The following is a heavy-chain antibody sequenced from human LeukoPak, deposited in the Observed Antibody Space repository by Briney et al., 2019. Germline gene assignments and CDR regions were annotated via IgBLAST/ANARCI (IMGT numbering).Heavy chain of an antibody. D-gene: IGHD3-3*01. CDR2: IIPIFGTA. Sequence: SVKVSCKASGGTFSSYAISWVRQAPGQGLEWMGGIIPIFGTANYAQKFQGRVTITADKSTSTAYMELSSLRSEDTAVYHCARGPEYYDFWSGPNYYYYYMDVWGKGTTVTVSS. J-gene: IGHJ6*03. CDR3: ARGPEYYDFWSGPNYYYYYMDV. CDR1: GGTFSSYA. V-gene: IGHV1-69*06.